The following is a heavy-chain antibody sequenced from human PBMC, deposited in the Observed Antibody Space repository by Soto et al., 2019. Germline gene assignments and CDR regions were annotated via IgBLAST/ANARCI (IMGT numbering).Heavy chain of an antibody. D-gene: IGHD6-19*01. CDR3: ARDRRLVVAGISYYGMDV. Sequence: QVHLQESGPGLVKPSQTLSLTCTVSAGFINSDNYYWTWIRQHPGEGLEWIGYIYHSGTTYYNPSLKSRLTISLDTSKNQFSLILRSVAAAKTAVYYCARDRRLVVAGISYYGMDVWGQGTTVTVPS. CDR2: IYHSGTT. J-gene: IGHJ6*02. CDR1: AGFINSDNYY. V-gene: IGHV4-31*03.